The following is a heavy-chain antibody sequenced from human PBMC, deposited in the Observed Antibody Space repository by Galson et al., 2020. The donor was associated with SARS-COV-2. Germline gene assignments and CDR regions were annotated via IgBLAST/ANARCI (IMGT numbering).Heavy chain of an antibody. Sequence: ASETLSITCTVSGRSNRSGGFCWSWIRQHPGQGLEWIGYIDYSGRTYYNPSLKSRVSVSVDTSKNQFSLTLSSVTAADTAIYYCARDIGVDYYASEGALDIWGQGTMVTVSS. CDR3: ARDIGVDYYASEGALDI. CDR2: IDYSGRT. D-gene: IGHD3-10*01. V-gene: IGHV4-31*03. CDR1: GRSNRSGGFC. J-gene: IGHJ3*02.